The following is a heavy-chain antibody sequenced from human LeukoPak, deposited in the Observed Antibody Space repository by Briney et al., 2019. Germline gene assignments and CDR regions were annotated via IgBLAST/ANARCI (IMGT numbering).Heavy chain of an antibody. CDR3: ARAVTSSSSWYKWVNWFDP. Sequence: SETLSLTCTVSGGSISSSNYYWGWIRQPPGKGLECIGSVYYGGNTYYNPSLKSRVTISVDTSKNQFSLKLSSVTAADTAVYYCARAVTSSSSWYKWVNWFDPWGQGTLVTVSS. CDR1: GGSISSSNYY. J-gene: IGHJ5*02. CDR2: VYYGGNT. V-gene: IGHV4-39*07. D-gene: IGHD6-13*01.